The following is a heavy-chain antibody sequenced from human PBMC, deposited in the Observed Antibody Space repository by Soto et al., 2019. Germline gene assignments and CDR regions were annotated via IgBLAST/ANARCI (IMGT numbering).Heavy chain of an antibody. J-gene: IGHJ4*02. CDR1: GFPPSDATMG. Sequence: SGPTLVNPTETLTLTCTVSGFPPSDATMGVSWIRQPPGKAPEWLAHIFDFDENSYRTSLRSRLTISKDTSRSQVVLTMTNVGPVDTATYYCARIRGGHDYFDYWGQGTLVTVSS. V-gene: IGHV2-26*01. CDR3: ARIRGGHDYFDY. D-gene: IGHD3-3*01. CDR2: IFDFDEN.